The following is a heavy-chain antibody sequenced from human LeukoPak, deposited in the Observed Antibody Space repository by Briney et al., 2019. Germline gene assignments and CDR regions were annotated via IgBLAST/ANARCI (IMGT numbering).Heavy chain of an antibody. CDR1: GFTFSSYA. V-gene: IGHV3-23*01. CDR3: AKDGGERELPLGI. J-gene: IGHJ3*02. Sequence: GASLRLSCAASGFTFSSYAMSWVRQAPGKGLEWVSAISGSGGSTYYADSVKGRFTISRDNSKNTLYLQMNSLRAEDTAVYYCAKDGGERELPLGIWGQGTMVTVSP. CDR2: ISGSGGST. D-gene: IGHD1-26*01.